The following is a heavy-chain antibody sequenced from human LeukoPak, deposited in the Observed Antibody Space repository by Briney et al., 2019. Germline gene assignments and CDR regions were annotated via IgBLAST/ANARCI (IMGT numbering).Heavy chain of an antibody. D-gene: IGHD3-3*01. J-gene: IGHJ4*02. CDR1: GFTFSSYS. CDR2: ISRSSSYI. V-gene: IGHV3-21*01. CDR3: ARVIRYDFWSGYFDEY. Sequence: GGSLRLSCAASGFTFSSYSMNWVRQAPGKGLEWVSSISRSSSYIYYADSVKGRFTISRDNANNSLYLQMNSLRAEDTAVYYCARVIRYDFWSGYFDEYWGQGTLVTVSS.